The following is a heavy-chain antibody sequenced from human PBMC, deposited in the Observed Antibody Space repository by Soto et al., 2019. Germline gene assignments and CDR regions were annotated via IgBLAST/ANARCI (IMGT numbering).Heavy chain of an antibody. V-gene: IGHV3-74*01. J-gene: IGHJ4*02. CDR2: ISSDGSTT. D-gene: IGHD6-13*01. Sequence: PGGSLRLSCAASGFTFSSYWMHWVRQAPGKGLVWVSRISSDGSTTTYADSVKGRFTISRDNAKNTLYLQMNSLRAEDTAVYYCARTLYSASCVEYWAQGTLVTVSS. CDR3: ARTLYSASCVEY. CDR1: GFTFSSYW.